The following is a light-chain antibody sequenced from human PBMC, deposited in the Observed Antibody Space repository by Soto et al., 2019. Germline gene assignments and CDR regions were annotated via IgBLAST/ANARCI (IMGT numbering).Light chain of an antibody. V-gene: IGKV3-20*01. CDR3: RQYGSSGT. CDR1: QSVSSSY. Sequence: EIVLTQSPGTLSLSPGERATLSCRASQSVSSSYLAWYQQKPGQALRLLIYSASGSATGIPDRFSCSGSGTDFTLTISRLEPEDFAVYYCRQYGSSGTFGPGTKVDIK. J-gene: IGKJ1*01. CDR2: SAS.